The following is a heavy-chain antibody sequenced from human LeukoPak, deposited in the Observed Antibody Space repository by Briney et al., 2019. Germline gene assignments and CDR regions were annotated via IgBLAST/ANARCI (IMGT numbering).Heavy chain of an antibody. CDR1: GFTFSSYG. V-gene: IGHV3-30*03. D-gene: IGHD3-3*01. Sequence: GGCLRLSCAASGFTFSSYGMHWVRQAPGKGLEWVAVISYDGSDKYYADSVKGRFTISRDNSKNTLYLQMNSLRAEDTAVYYCARGGKRAILRFLEWLPGHDYWGQGTLVTVSS. J-gene: IGHJ4*02. CDR3: ARGGKRAILRFLEWLPGHDY. CDR2: ISYDGSDK.